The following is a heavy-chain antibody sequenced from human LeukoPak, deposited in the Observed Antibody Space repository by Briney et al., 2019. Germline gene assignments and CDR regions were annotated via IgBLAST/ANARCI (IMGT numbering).Heavy chain of an antibody. CDR1: GGTFSSYP. J-gene: IGHJ4*02. Sequence: GASVKVSCKASGGTFSSYPISWVRQAPGQGLEWMGGIIPIFGTPNYAQKFQGRVTITADKSTSTAYMELSSLRSEDTAVYYCARSTGYCSAGSCYPQFDYWGQGTLVTVSS. D-gene: IGHD2-15*01. CDR2: IIPIFGTP. CDR3: ARSTGYCSAGSCYPQFDY. V-gene: IGHV1-69*06.